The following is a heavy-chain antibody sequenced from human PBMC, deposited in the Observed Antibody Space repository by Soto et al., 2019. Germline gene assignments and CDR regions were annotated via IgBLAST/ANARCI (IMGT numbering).Heavy chain of an antibody. CDR2: ISGSGGST. D-gene: IGHD3-3*01. V-gene: IGHV3-23*01. J-gene: IGHJ4*02. CDR1: GFTLSSDA. CDR3: ATLHDVDY. Sequence: GWSLRLSCAASGFTLSSDAMSLVRQAPGKGLEWVSAISGSGGSTYYADSVKGRFTISRDNSKNTLYLQMNSLRAEDTAVYYCATLHDVDYCGEGTPVTVSS.